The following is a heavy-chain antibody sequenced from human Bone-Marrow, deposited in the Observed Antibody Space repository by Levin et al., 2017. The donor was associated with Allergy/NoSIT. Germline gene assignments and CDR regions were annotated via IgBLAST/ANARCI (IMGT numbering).Heavy chain of an antibody. V-gene: IGHV3-48*01. CDR2: ISRTTTTT. CDR1: GFTFNTYD. D-gene: IGHD5-18*01. Sequence: GGSLRLSCVASGFTFNTYDMNWVRQAPGRGLEWVAYISRTTTTTYYTDSVQGRFTISRDNAKNSRNLQMNSLTAEDTAVYYCARDCGYGYRFDYWGQGTLVTVSS. J-gene: IGHJ4*02. CDR3: ARDCGYGYRFDY.